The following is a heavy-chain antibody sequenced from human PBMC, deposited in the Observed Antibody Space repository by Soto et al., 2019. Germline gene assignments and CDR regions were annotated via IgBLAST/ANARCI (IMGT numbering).Heavy chain of an antibody. Sequence: SETLSLTCAVSGGSIISSNWWSWVRQPPGTGLEWIGEIYHSGSTNYNPSLKSLVTIAVDKSKNPFYLKLSSVTAAVPGGYYCARGTLRFLEWDRYYYGQDVGGLCMTVTVSS. CDR1: GGSIISSNW. V-gene: IGHV4-4*02. CDR3: ARGTLRFLEWDRYYYGQDV. J-gene: IGHJ6*02. D-gene: IGHD3-3*01. CDR2: IYHSGST.